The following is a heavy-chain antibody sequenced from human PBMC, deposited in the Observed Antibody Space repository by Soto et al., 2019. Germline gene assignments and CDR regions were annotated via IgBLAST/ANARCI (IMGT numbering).Heavy chain of an antibody. J-gene: IGHJ6*02. CDR3: ARDGDIVVVVTALYYYGMDV. D-gene: IGHD2-15*01. CDR1: GYTFTSYG. Sequence: QVQLVQSGAEVKKPGASVKVSCKASGYTFTSYGISWVRQAPGQGLEWMGWISAYNGNTNYAQKLQGRVTMTTDTSTSTAYMELRSLRSDDTAVYYCARDGDIVVVVTALYYYGMDVWGQGTTVTVSS. CDR2: ISAYNGNT. V-gene: IGHV1-18*04.